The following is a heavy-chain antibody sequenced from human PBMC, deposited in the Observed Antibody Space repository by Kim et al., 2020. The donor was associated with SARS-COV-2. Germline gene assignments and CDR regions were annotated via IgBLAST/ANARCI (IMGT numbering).Heavy chain of an antibody. CDR2: IIPILGTA. D-gene: IGHD1-26*01. CDR3: ARAAGAASYYYYGMDV. V-gene: IGHV1-69*13. J-gene: IGHJ6*02. Sequence: SVKVSCTTSGGSFSSYNINWVRQAPGLGLEWVGGIIPILGTANYAQNFQGRVTITADESTSTAYLELRSLISHDTAVYYCARAAGAASYYYYGMDVWGQ. CDR1: GGSFSSYN.